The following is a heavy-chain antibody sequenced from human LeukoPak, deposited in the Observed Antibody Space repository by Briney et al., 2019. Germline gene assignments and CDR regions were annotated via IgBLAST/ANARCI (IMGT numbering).Heavy chain of an antibody. CDR3: AAVATTGYLGYFMYMDV. CDR2: ISSSSGLI. Sequence: GGSLKLSCEGSTFSFSRYSMNWVRQAPGKGLEWLSYISSSSGLIYESDAVKGRFTISRDNAKKSLYLQMSSLTAEDTGIYYCAAVATTGYLGYFMYMDVWGKGTTVTVSS. J-gene: IGHJ6*03. V-gene: IGHV3-48*01. D-gene: IGHD3-9*01. CDR1: TFSFSRYS.